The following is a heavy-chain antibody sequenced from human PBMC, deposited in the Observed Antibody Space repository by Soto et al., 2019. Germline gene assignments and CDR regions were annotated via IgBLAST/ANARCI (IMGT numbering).Heavy chain of an antibody. D-gene: IGHD2-15*01. CDR1: GGSISSGGYY. CDR3: ARSGYCGGDNCYLAGYTDY. V-gene: IGHV4-61*08. CDR2: IYYSGTT. Sequence: SETLSLTCTVSGGSISSGGYYWSWIRQPPGKGLEWIGYIYYSGTTNYNPSLKSRVTISVDTSKNQFSLKLNSVTAADTAVYFCARSGYCGGDNCYLAGYTDYWGQGTLVTVSS. J-gene: IGHJ4*02.